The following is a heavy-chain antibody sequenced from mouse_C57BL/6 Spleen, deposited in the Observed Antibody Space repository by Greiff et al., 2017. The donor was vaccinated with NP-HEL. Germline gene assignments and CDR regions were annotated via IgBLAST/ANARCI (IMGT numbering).Heavy chain of an antibody. Sequence: VQLQQSGPELVKPGASVKISCKASGYTFTDYYMNWVKQSHGKSLEWIGDINPNNGGTSYNQKFKGKATLTVDKSSITAYMELRSLTSEDSAVYYCARDYGSSYDWYFDVWGTGTTVTVSS. CDR1: GYTFTDYY. J-gene: IGHJ1*03. V-gene: IGHV1-26*01. D-gene: IGHD1-1*01. CDR3: ARDYGSSYDWYFDV. CDR2: INPNNGGT.